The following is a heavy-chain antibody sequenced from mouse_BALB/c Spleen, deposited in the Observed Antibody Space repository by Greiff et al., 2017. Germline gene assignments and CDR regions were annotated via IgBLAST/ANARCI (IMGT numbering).Heavy chain of an antibody. J-gene: IGHJ1*01. CDR3: ARDEYGNLWYFDV. V-gene: IGHV1-18*01. CDR2: INPNNGGT. CDR1: GYTFTEYT. Sequence: VQLKESGPELVKPGASVKISCKPSGYTFTEYTMHWVKQSHGKSLEWIGGINPNNGGTSYNQKFKGKATLTVDKSSSTAYMALRSLTSEDSAVYYCARDEYGNLWYFDVGGAGTTVTVSS. D-gene: IGHD2-10*02.